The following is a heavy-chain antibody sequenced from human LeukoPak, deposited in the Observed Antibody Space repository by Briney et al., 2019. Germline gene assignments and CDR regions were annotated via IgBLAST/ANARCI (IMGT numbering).Heavy chain of an antibody. CDR2: IYPGDSDT. CDR1: GYSFTSYW. Sequence: GESLKISCKGSGYSFTSYWIGWGRQMPGKGLEWMGIIYPGDSDTRYSPSFQGQVTISADKSISTAYQQWSSLKASDTAMYYCARPKICITMVRGVIPWAFDIWLQATKVTVSS. CDR3: ARPKICITMVRGVIPWAFDI. J-gene: IGHJ3*02. D-gene: IGHD3-10*01. V-gene: IGHV5-51*01.